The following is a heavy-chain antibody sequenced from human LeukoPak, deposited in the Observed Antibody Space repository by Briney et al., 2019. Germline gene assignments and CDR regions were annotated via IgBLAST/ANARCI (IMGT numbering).Heavy chain of an antibody. CDR2: ISGSGGST. J-gene: IGHJ3*02. CDR3: ARDRVVGLGIDNAFDI. Sequence: GGSLRLSCAASGFTFSSYAMSWVRQAPGKGLEWVSAISGSGGSTYYADSVKGRFTISRDNSKNTLYLQMNSLRAEDTAVYYCARDRVVGLGIDNAFDIWGHGTMVTVSS. V-gene: IGHV3-23*01. CDR1: GFTFSSYA. D-gene: IGHD2-15*01.